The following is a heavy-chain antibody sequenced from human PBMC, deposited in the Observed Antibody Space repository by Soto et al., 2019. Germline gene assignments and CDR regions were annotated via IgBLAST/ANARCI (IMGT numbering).Heavy chain of an antibody. Sequence: GESLKISCKGSGYSFTSYWIGWVRQMPGKGLGWMGIIYPGDSETRYRPSFQGQVTISADKSISTAYLQWSSLEASDTAMYYCARHSEDTVTPDFWGQGTLVTV. CDR2: IYPGDSET. D-gene: IGHD4-17*01. CDR1: GYSFTSYW. CDR3: ARHSEDTVTPDF. V-gene: IGHV5-51*01. J-gene: IGHJ4*02.